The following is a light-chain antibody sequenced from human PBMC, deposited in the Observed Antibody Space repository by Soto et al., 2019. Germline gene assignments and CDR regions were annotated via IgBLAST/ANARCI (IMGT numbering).Light chain of an antibody. CDR2: DVS. CDR3: SSSTPTRGLV. V-gene: IGLV2-14*01. J-gene: IGLJ1*01. Sequence: QSALTQPASVSGSLGQSISISCTEDSSDLTYNSVSXXXXXXXXAPKPIIYDVSYRPSGVSTRFSGSQSAGSASLTISGLQAEDEADYYCSSSTPTRGLVFGSGTKVTVL. CDR1: SSDLTYNS.